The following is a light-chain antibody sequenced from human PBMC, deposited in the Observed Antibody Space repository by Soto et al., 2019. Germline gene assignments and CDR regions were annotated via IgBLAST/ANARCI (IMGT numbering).Light chain of an antibody. Sequence: QSVLTQPPSVSGAPGQRVTISCTGSSSNIGAGFDVHWYQQLPGSAPKLLIYGNSNRPSGVPDRFSGSKSGTSASLAITGLQAEDEADYYCPSYDSSLSGSVFAGGTKLTVL. V-gene: IGLV1-40*01. J-gene: IGLJ2*01. CDR3: PSYDSSLSGSV. CDR1: SSNIGAGFD. CDR2: GNS.